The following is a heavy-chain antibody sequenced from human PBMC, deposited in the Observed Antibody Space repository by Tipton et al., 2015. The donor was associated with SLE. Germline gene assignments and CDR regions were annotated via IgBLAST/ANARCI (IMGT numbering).Heavy chain of an antibody. CDR3: ASGLRWSGVDQGVIPPFDY. CDR2: IYYSGST. J-gene: IGHJ4*02. Sequence: TLSLTCTVSGDSISSTNYYWSWIRQPPGKGLEWIGYIYYSGSTNYNPSLKSRVTISVDTSKNQFSLKLSSVTAADTAVYYCASGLRWSGVDQGVIPPFDYWGQGTLVTVSS. CDR1: GDSISSTNYY. D-gene: IGHD3-10*01. V-gene: IGHV4-61*01.